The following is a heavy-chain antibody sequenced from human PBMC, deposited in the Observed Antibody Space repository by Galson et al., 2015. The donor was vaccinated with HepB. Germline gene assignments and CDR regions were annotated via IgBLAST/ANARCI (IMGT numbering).Heavy chain of an antibody. CDR1: GFTFSSYW. D-gene: IGHD3-10*01. CDR3: ARGLSMVRGVIGY. J-gene: IGHJ4*02. V-gene: IGHV3-7*03. CDR2: IKQDGSEK. Sequence: SLRLSCAVSGFTFSSYWMSWARQAPGKGLEWVANIKQDGSEKYYVDSVKGRFTISRDNVKNSLYLQMNSLRAEDTAVYYCARGLSMVRGVIGYWGQGTLVTVSS.